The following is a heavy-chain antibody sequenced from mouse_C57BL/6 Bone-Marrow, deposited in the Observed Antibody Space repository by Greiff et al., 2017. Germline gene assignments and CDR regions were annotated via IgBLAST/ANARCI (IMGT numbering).Heavy chain of an antibody. Sequence: QVQLQQPGAELVKPGASVKLSCKASGYTFTSYWMHWVKQRPGRGLEWIGRIDPISGGTQYNKKFKSKATVTVDKSSSTAYMQLSSLTSEDSAVYYCASARWLIPYYFDYWGQGTTLTVSS. CDR1: GYTFTSYW. V-gene: IGHV1-72*01. CDR2: IDPISGGT. CDR3: ASARWLIPYYFDY. D-gene: IGHD2-3*01. J-gene: IGHJ2*01.